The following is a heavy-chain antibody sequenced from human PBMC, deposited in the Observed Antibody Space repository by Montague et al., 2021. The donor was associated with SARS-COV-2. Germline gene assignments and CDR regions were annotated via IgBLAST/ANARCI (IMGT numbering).Heavy chain of an antibody. CDR3: ARGDVGAAAGVLIPYCYYYMDV. CDR2: INHSGST. Sequence: SETLSLTCAVYGGSFSGYYWSWIRQPPGKGLEWIGEINHSGSTNYNPSLKSRVTISVDTSKNQFSLKLSSVTAADTAVYYCARGDVGAAAGVLIPYCYYYMDVWGKGTTVTVSS. V-gene: IGHV4-34*01. CDR1: GGSFSGYY. D-gene: IGHD6-13*01. J-gene: IGHJ6*03.